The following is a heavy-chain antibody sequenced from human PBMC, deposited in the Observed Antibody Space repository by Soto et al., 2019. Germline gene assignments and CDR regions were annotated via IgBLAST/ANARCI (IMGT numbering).Heavy chain of an antibody. CDR2: IYYSGST. D-gene: IGHD3-10*01. Sequence: SETLSLTCTVSGGSISSYYWSWIRQPPGKGLEWIGYIYYSGSTNYNPSLKSRVTISVDTSKNQFSLNLSSVTAADTAVYYCARSRTYQLWPQRFDYWGQGTLVTGSS. V-gene: IGHV4-59*01. J-gene: IGHJ4*02. CDR3: ARSRTYQLWPQRFDY. CDR1: GGSISSYY.